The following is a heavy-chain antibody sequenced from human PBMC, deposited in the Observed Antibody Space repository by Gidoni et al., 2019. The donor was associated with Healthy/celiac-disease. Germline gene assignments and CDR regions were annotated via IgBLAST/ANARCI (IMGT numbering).Heavy chain of an antibody. V-gene: IGHV1-69*01. Sequence: QVQLVQSGAEVKKPGSSVKVSCKASGGTFSSYAISWVRQAPGQGLEWMGGIIPICGTANYAQKFQGRVTITADESTSTAYMELSSLRSEDTAVYYCAREYGWAGTENYYYYGMDVWGQGTTVTVSS. CDR1: GGTFSSYA. CDR3: AREYGWAGTENYYYYGMDV. D-gene: IGHD1-1*01. CDR2: IIPICGTA. J-gene: IGHJ6*02.